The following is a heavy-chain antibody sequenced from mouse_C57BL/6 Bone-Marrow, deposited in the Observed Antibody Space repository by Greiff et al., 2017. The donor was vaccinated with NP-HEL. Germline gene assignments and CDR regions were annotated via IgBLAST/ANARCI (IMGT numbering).Heavy chain of an antibody. D-gene: IGHD1-1*01. J-gene: IGHJ2*01. CDR3: ARHLSGSSYGNY. Sequence: DVQLVESGGDLVKPGGSLKLSCAASGFTFSSYGMSWVRQTPDKRLEWVATISSGGSYTYYPDSVKGRFTISRDNAKNTLYLQMSSLKSEDTAMYYCARHLSGSSYGNYWGQGTTLTVSS. CDR1: GFTFSSYG. V-gene: IGHV5-6*01. CDR2: ISSGGSYT.